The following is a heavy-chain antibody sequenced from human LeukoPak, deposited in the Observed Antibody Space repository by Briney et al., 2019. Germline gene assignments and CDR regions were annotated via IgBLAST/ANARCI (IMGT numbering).Heavy chain of an antibody. CDR3: AREDPRTVN. D-gene: IGHD4-11*01. CDR1: GVSVSSGSYY. CDR2: IYYSGST. V-gene: IGHV4-61*01. Sequence: SETLSLTCTVSGVSVSSGSYYWRWIRQPPGKGLEWIGYIYYSGSTNYNPSLKSRVTISVDTSKNQFSLKLSSVTAADTAVYYCAREDPRTVNWGQGTLVTVSS. J-gene: IGHJ4*02.